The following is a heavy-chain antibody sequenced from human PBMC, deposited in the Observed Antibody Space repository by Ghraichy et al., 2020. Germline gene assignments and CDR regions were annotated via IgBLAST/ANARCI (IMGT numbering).Heavy chain of an antibody. J-gene: IGHJ4*02. CDR2: ISSDGSSK. CDR3: ARDRRDRLPVISIDY. D-gene: IGHD2-21*01. Sequence: LSLTCAASGFSFSDYAFHWVRQAPGKGLEWVAVISSDGSSKYYADSVKGRFTISRDSSTNTLFLQVNTLRAEDTAVYYCARDRRDRLPVISIDYWGQGTLVTVSS. V-gene: IGHV3-30-3*01. CDR1: GFSFSDYA.